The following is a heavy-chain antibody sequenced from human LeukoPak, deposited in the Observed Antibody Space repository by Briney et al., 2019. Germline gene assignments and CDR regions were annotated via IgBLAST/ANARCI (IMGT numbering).Heavy chain of an antibody. V-gene: IGHV1-69*13. CDR1: GGTFSSYA. CDR3: ARGRFLEWKGRYAFDI. D-gene: IGHD3-3*01. Sequence: ASVKVSCKASGGTFSSYAISWVRQAPGQGLEWMGGIIPIFGTANYAQKFQGRVTITADESTSTAYMGLSSLRSEDTAVYYCARGRFLEWKGRYAFDIWGQGTMVTVSS. CDR2: IIPIFGTA. J-gene: IGHJ3*02.